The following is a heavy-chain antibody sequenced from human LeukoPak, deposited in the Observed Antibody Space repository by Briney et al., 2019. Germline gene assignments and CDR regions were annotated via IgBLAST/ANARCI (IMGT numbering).Heavy chain of an antibody. V-gene: IGHV1-2*04. J-gene: IGHJ4*02. CDR2: INPNSGGT. CDR3: ARGLRSPIAAAGTVYYFDY. CDR1: GYTFTGYY. Sequence: ASVKVSCKASGYTFTGYYMHWVRQAPGQGLEWMGWINPNSGGTNYAQKFQGWVTMTRDTSISTAYMELSRLRSDDTAVYYCARGLRSPIAAAGTVYYFDYWGQGTLVTVSS. D-gene: IGHD6-13*01.